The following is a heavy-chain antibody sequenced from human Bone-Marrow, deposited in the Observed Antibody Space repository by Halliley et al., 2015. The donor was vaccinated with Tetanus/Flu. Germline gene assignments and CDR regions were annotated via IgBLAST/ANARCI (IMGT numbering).Heavy chain of an antibody. CDR3: ARGLGMDV. J-gene: IGHJ6*02. CDR2: IHYSGST. Sequence: TLSLTCTVSGGSLSSGSHYWGWIRQPPGKGLEWIGSIHYSGSTYYNPSLKSRVTISVDTSKNQFSLKLSSVTAADRAVYYCARGLGMDVRGQGTTVTVSS. CDR1: GGSLSSGSHY. V-gene: IGHV4-39*01.